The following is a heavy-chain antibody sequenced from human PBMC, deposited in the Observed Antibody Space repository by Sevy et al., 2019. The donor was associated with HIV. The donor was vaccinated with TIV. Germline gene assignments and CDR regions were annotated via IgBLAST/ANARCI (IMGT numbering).Heavy chain of an antibody. CDR1: GYTFTSYG. CDR3: ARVGYYYDSRRGNWFDP. Sequence: ASVKVSCKASGYTFTSYGISWVRQAPGQGLEWMGWISAYNGNTNYAQKLQGRVTMTTDTSTSTAYMELGSLRSDDTAVYYCARVGYYYDSRRGNWFDPWGQGTLVTVSS. V-gene: IGHV1-18*01. D-gene: IGHD3-22*01. J-gene: IGHJ5*02. CDR2: ISAYNGNT.